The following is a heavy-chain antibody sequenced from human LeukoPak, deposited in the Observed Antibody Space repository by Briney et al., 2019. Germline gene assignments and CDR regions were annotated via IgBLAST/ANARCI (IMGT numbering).Heavy chain of an antibody. CDR1: GFTFSSYG. CDR2: ISYDGSNK. Sequence: GGSLRLSCAASGFTFSSYGMHWVRQAPGKGLEWVAVISYDGSNKYFADSVKGRFTISRDNPKNTLYLQMNSLRAEDTAVYYCASSWFGSDYWGQGTLVTVSS. D-gene: IGHD6-13*01. V-gene: IGHV3-30*03. CDR3: ASSWFGSDY. J-gene: IGHJ4*02.